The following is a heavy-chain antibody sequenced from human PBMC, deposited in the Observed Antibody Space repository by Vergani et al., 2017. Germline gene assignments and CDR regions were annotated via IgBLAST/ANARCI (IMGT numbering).Heavy chain of an antibody. CDR3: AREVVGASPDY. CDR1: GFTFSDFS. D-gene: IGHD1-26*01. Sequence: VQLVESGGGLVKPGGSLRLSCAASGFTFSDFSMSWVRQAPGKGLEWVAFIGSSGPYINYADSVKGRFIISRDDAKSSLYLHLTRLRVEDTAIYYCAREVVGASPDYGGQETLVAVSS. V-gene: IGHV3-21*06. J-gene: IGHJ4*02. CDR2: IGSSGPYI.